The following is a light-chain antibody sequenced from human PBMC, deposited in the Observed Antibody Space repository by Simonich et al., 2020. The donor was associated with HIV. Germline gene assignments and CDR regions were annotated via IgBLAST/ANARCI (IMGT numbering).Light chain of an antibody. CDR2: DVS. V-gene: IGLV2-14*03. CDR3: SSYTSSSTLAV. CDR1: SSDFGAYNY. J-gene: IGLJ7*01. Sequence: QSALTQPASVSGSPGQSITISCTGTSSDFGAYNYVSWYQQHPGKAPKLMIYDVSTRPAGVSNRFSGSKSGNTASLTISGLQAEDEADYYCSSYTSSSTLAVFGGGTQLTVL.